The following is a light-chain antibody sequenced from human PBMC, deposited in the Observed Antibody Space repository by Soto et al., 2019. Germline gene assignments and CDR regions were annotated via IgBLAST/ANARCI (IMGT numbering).Light chain of an antibody. CDR3: QQRSNWPPLT. V-gene: IGKV3-11*01. J-gene: IGKJ4*01. CDR2: DAS. Sequence: EIVLTQSPATLSLSPGERATLSCRASQSVSSYLAWYQQKPGQAPRLLIYDASNRATGIPARFSASGSGTDFTLTISSLDPEDFAVYYCQQRSNWPPLTFGGGTKVEIK. CDR1: QSVSSY.